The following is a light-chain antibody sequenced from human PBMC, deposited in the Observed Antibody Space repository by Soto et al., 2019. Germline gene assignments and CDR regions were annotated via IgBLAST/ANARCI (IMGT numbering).Light chain of an antibody. J-gene: IGKJ4*01. CDR1: QTVSSK. Sequence: EIVMTQSPATLSVSVGERATLSCRASQTVSSKLAWYQQKPGQAPKLLIYGASTRATGIPARFPGRGSGTEFTLTISSLQSEDVAVSSCQQYNDWPPQLTFGGGTKVEIK. V-gene: IGKV3-15*01. CDR2: GAS. CDR3: QQYNDWPPQLT.